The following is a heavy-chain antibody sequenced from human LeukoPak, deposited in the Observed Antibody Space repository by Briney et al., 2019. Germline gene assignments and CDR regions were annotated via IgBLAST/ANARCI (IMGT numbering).Heavy chain of an antibody. V-gene: IGHV4-30-2*01. Sequence: SETLSLTCAVSGGSISSGGYSWSWIRQPPGKGLEWIGYIYYSGSTYYNPSLKSRVTISVDRSKNQFSLKLSSVTAADTAVYYCARIHTGYSSSHYFDYWGQGTLVTVSS. J-gene: IGHJ4*02. D-gene: IGHD6-13*01. CDR2: IYYSGST. CDR3: ARIHTGYSSSHYFDY. CDR1: GGSISSGGYS.